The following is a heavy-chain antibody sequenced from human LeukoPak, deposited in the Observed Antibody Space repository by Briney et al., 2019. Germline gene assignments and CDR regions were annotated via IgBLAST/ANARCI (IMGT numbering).Heavy chain of an antibody. D-gene: IGHD4-17*01. CDR1: GASMSSYY. CDR2: IYSSGST. V-gene: IGHV4-59*01. CDR3: ARGGEAGLAD. J-gene: IGHJ4*02. Sequence: SETLSLTCTVSGASMSSYYWTWIRQPPGKGLEWIGYIYSSGSTNSNPSLRSRVTISVDTSKNQFSLNLSSVTAADTAVYYCARGGEAGLADWGQGTLVTVSS.